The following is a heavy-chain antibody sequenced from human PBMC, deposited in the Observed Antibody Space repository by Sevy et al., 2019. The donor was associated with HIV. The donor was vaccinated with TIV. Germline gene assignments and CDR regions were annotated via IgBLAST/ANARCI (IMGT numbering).Heavy chain of an antibody. Sequence: SETLSLTCNVSGDSISSYFWSWFRQPPGKGLEWIGYIYYSGSSEYNPSLRRRVTISIDTSKKYLSMKLTSVTAADTAMYDYARASAVVPRALVYWGQGTLVTVSS. CDR2: IYYSGSS. D-gene: IGHD2-15*01. J-gene: IGHJ4*02. V-gene: IGHV4-59*01. CDR1: GDSISSYF. CDR3: ARASAVVPRALVY.